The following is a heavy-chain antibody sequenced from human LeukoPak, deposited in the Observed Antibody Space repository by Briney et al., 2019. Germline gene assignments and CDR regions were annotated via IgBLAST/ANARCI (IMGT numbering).Heavy chain of an antibody. Sequence: SVKVSCKASGGTFSSYAISWVRQAPGQGLEWMGRIIPILGIANYAQKFQGRVTITADKSTSTAYTELSSLRSEDTAVYYCARDGYNFYYYYGMDVWGQGTTVTVSS. V-gene: IGHV1-69*04. J-gene: IGHJ6*02. CDR1: GGTFSSYA. CDR2: IIPILGIA. D-gene: IGHD5-24*01. CDR3: ARDGYNFYYYYGMDV.